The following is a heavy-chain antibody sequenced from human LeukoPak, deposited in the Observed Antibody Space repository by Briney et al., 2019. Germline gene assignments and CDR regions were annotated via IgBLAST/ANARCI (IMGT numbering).Heavy chain of an antibody. D-gene: IGHD5-12*01. CDR1: GDSISSGDYY. CDR2: IFYSGVT. Sequence: SETLSLTCTVSGDSISSGDYYWNWIRQPPWKGLEWIGYIFYSGVTKYNPSLKSRVTISIDTSKNQFSLKLNSVTAADTAVYYCATFRGSPRRGPLDNWGQGTLVSVSS. J-gene: IGHJ4*02. V-gene: IGHV4-61*08. CDR3: ATFRGSPRRGPLDN.